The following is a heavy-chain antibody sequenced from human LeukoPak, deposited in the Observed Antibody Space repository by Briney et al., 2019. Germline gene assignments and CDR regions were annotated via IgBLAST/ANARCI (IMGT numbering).Heavy chain of an antibody. J-gene: IGHJ4*02. V-gene: IGHV1-69*05. CDR3: ARGPFYYDSSGYIFDY. CDR2: IIPVFGTP. CDR1: GGTFSNSA. D-gene: IGHD3-22*01. Sequence: SVKVSCKASGGTFSNSAISWVRQAPGQGLEWMGEIIPVFGTPNYAQKFQGRVTITTDESTSTVYMDLSSLRSEDAAVYYCARGPFYYDSSGYIFDYWGQGTLLTVSS.